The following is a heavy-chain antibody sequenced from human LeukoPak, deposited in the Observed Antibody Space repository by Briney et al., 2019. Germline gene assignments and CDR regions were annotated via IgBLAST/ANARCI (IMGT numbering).Heavy chain of an antibody. CDR2: IYSAGNT. CDR3: ARDLGYYYDSSGYYQGGLAGWFDP. V-gene: IGHV3-53*01. Sequence: GGSLRLSCAASGFTVSSNYMSWVRQAPGKGLEWVSVIYSAGNTYYADSVKGRFTISRDNFKSTLYLQMNSLRAEDTAVYYCARDLGYYYDSSGYYQGGLAGWFDPWGQGTLVTVSS. J-gene: IGHJ5*02. CDR1: GFTVSSNY. D-gene: IGHD3-22*01.